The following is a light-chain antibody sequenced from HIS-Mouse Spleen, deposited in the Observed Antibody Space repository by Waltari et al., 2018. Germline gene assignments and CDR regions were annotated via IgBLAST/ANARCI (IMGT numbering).Light chain of an antibody. CDR1: SSDVGGYNY. CDR3: SSYTSSSTYV. Sequence: QSALTQPASVSGSPGQSSTISCTGTSSDVGGYNYLSWYQHHPGKAPKLMIYDVSNRPSGVSNRFSGSKSGNTASLTISGLQAEDEADYYCSSYTSSSTYVFGTGTKVTVL. V-gene: IGLV2-14*03. CDR2: DVS. J-gene: IGLJ1*01.